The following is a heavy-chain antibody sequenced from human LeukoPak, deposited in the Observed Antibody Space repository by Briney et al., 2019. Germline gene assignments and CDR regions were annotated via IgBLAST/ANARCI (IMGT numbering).Heavy chain of an antibody. CDR1: GFTFTSSA. J-gene: IGHJ5*02. D-gene: IGHD2-2*01. Sequence: SVKVSCKASGFTFTSSAMQWVRQARGQRLEWIGWIVVGSGNTNYAQKFQERVTITRDMSTSTAYMELSSLRSEDTAVYYCAREISSSYAGDGWFDPWGQGTLVTVSS. V-gene: IGHV1-58*02. CDR2: IVVGSGNT. CDR3: AREISSSYAGDGWFDP.